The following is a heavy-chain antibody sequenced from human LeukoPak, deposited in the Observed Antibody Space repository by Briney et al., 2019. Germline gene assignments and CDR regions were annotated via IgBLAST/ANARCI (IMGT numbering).Heavy chain of an antibody. CDR3: AKDVGKWESLHFFDY. CDR2: ISGSGAST. D-gene: IGHD1-26*01. V-gene: IGHV3-23*01. J-gene: IGHJ4*02. CDR1: GFTFSTNA. Sequence: GGSLRLSCLTPGFTFSTNAMSWVRQAPGKGLEWISGISGSGASTYYADSVTGRFTISRDNSRNTLYLQMNSLRGDDTAVYYCAKDVGKWESLHFFDYWGQGTLVTVSS.